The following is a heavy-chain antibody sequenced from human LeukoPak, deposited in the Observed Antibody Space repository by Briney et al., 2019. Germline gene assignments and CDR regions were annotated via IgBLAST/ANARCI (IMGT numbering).Heavy chain of an antibody. Sequence: GGSLRLSCAASGFTFSSYGMHWVRQAPGKGLEWVAFIRYDGSNKYYADSVKGRFTISGDNSKNTLYLQMNSLRAEDTAVYYCAKGGYSSSWYYFDYWGQGTLVTVSS. J-gene: IGHJ4*02. CDR2: IRYDGSNK. CDR3: AKGGYSSSWYYFDY. V-gene: IGHV3-30*02. D-gene: IGHD6-13*01. CDR1: GFTFSSYG.